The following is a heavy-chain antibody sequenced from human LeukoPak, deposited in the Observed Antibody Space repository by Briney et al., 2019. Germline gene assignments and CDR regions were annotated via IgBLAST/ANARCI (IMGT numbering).Heavy chain of an antibody. CDR3: ARDQGDIVVVPAALSY. J-gene: IGHJ4*02. CDR1: GFTFSSYR. Sequence: GGSVSLSCAASGFTFSSYRMHWVGQAPGKGVEWVAVIWYDGTYKYYADSVKGRFTSSRDNSKNSLYLQMNSLSAEDTAVYYCARDQGDIVVVPAALSYWGEGTLVTVSS. V-gene: IGHV3-33*01. D-gene: IGHD2-2*01. CDR2: IWYDGTYK.